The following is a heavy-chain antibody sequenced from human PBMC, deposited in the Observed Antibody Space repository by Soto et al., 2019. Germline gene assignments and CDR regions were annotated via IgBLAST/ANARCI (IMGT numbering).Heavy chain of an antibody. V-gene: IGHV4-28*01. J-gene: IGHJ5*02. CDR2: IDYSGST. CDR3: ARSPPRGGRYVGWFDP. Sequence: QVQLQESGPGLVKPSDTLSLTCAVSGYSISSSNWWGWIRQPPGKGLEWIGYIDYSGSTYYNPSLKSRVTTSVDTSKNQFSLMLSSVAAVDPGVYYCARSPPRGGRYVGWFDPWRQGTLVTVSS. D-gene: IGHD3-10*01. CDR1: GYSISSSNW.